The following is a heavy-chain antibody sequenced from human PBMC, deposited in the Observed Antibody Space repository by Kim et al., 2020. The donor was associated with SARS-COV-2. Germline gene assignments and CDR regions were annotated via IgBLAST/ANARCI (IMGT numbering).Heavy chain of an antibody. CDR2: ISSSSSYI. V-gene: IGHV3-21*01. CDR1: GFTFSSYS. Sequence: GGSLRLSCAASGFTFSSYSMNWVRQAPGKGLEWVSSISSSSSYIYYADSVKGRFTISRDNAKNSLYLQMNSLRAEDTAVYYCAREGRGSYHLDYWGQGTLVTVSS. CDR3: AREGRGSYHLDY. D-gene: IGHD1-26*01. J-gene: IGHJ4*02.